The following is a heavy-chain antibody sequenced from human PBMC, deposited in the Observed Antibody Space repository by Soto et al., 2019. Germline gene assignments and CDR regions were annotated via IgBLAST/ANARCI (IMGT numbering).Heavy chain of an antibody. CDR1: GFTFSNAW. J-gene: IGHJ6*02. CDR2: IKSKTDGGTT. Sequence: PGGSLRLSCAASGFTFSNAWMSWVRQAPGKGLEWVGRIKSKTDGGTTDYAAPVKGRFTISRDDSKNTLYLQMNSLKTEDTAVYYCTTADCSSTSCPPYYYYGMDVWGQGTTVTVSS. CDR3: TTADCSSTSCPPYYYYGMDV. D-gene: IGHD2-2*01. V-gene: IGHV3-15*01.